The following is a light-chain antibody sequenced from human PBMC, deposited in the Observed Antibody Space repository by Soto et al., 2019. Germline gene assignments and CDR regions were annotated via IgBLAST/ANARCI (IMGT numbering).Light chain of an antibody. CDR2: RSN. J-gene: IGLJ1*01. V-gene: IGLV1-47*01. CDR1: SSKIGSNY. CDR3: AAWDNCLRGSYV. Sequence: SELTHPSSATASPERWLIISCSGSSSKIGSNYVYWYQQLPGTAPKLLIYRSNQRPSGVPDRFSGSKSGTSASLAISGLRSEDEAYYYCAAWDNCLRGSYVFRPGTKVPVL.